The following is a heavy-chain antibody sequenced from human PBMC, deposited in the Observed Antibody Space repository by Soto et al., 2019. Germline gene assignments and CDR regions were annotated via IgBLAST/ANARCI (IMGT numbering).Heavy chain of an antibody. D-gene: IGHD6-13*01. Sequence: QVQLVESGGGVVQPGTSLRLSCAASGFIFNSYGMHWVRQAPGKGLEWVALISYDGSNKYYADSVKGRLTISRDNSKNTLYLQMNSLRADDTAVYYCAKEKGSWVYGMDVWGQGTTVTISS. CDR3: AKEKGSWVYGMDV. J-gene: IGHJ6*02. V-gene: IGHV3-30*18. CDR2: ISYDGSNK. CDR1: GFIFNSYG.